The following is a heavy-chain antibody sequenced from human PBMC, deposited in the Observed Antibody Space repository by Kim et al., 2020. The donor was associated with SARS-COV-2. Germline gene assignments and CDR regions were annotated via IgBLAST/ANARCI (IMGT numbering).Heavy chain of an antibody. D-gene: IGHD3-16*01. V-gene: IGHV4-39*07. CDR3: ARDGADRRKHAFDI. CDR2: IYYSGST. CDR1: GGSISSSSYY. J-gene: IGHJ3*02. Sequence: SETLSLTCTVSGGSISSSSYYWGWIRQPPGKGLEWIGSIYYSGSTYYNPSLKSRVTISVDTSKNQFSLKLSSVTAADTAVYYCARDGADRRKHAFDIWGQGTMVTVSS.